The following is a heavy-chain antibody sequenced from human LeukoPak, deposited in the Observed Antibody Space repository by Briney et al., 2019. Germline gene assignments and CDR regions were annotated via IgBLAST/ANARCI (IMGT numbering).Heavy chain of an antibody. Sequence: GGSLRLSXAASGFTFSDYYMSWIRQAPGKGLEWVSYISSSGSTIYYADSVKGRFTISRDNAKNSLYLQMNSLRAEDTAVYYCARDPAYCSSTSCYGSWFDPWGQGTLVTVSS. D-gene: IGHD2-2*01. CDR3: ARDPAYCSSTSCYGSWFDP. CDR1: GFTFSDYY. V-gene: IGHV3-11*04. CDR2: ISSSGSTI. J-gene: IGHJ5*02.